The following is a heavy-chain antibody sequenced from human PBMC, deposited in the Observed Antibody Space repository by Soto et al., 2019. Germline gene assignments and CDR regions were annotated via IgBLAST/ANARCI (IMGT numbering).Heavy chain of an antibody. D-gene: IGHD2-21*02. Sequence: SETLSLTCTVSGGSIINGDYYWSWIRQPPGKGLEWIGYIYYSGSTYYNPSLKSRVTISVDTSKNQFSLKLRSVTAADTAVYYCAREPRQGDRIYYFDHWGPGTLVTVSS. CDR3: AREPRQGDRIYYFDH. CDR1: GGSIINGDYY. CDR2: IYYSGST. J-gene: IGHJ4*02. V-gene: IGHV4-30-4*02.